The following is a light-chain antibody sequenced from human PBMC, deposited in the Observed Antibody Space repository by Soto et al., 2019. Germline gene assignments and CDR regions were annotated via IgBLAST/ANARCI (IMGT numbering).Light chain of an antibody. V-gene: IGKV3-11*01. CDR2: DAS. CDR3: QQRSNWPPIT. J-gene: IGKJ5*01. Sequence: EIVLTQSPATLSLSPGERATLSCRASQGVSSYLAWYQHKPGQAPRLPIYDASNRATGIPARFSGSGSGTDFTLTISSLEPEDFAVYYCQQRSNWPPITFGQGTRLEIK. CDR1: QGVSSY.